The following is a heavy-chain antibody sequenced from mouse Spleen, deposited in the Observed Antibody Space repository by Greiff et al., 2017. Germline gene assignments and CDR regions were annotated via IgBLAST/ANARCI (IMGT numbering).Heavy chain of an antibody. V-gene: IGHV3-6*01. CDR2: ISYDGSN. CDR3: ARGELGRRTWFAY. CDR1: GYSITSGYY. J-gene: IGHJ3*01. Sequence: EVKLVESGPGLVKPSQSLSLTCSVTGYSITSGYYWNWIRQFPGNKLEWMGYISYDGSNNYNPSLKNRISITRDTSKNQFFLKLNSVTTEDTATYYCARGELGRRTWFAYWGQGTLVTVSA. D-gene: IGHD4-1*01.